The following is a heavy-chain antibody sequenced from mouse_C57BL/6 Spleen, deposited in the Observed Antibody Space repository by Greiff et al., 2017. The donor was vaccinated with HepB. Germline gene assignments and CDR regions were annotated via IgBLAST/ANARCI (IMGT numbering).Heavy chain of an antibody. CDR2: INPGSGGT. CDR1: GYAFTNYL. J-gene: IGHJ1*03. CDR3: ARGEGNYEDFDV. Sequence: VKLMESGAELVRPGTSVKVSCKASGYAFTNYLIEWVKQRPGQGLEWIGVINPGSGGTNYNEKFKGKATLTADKSSSTAYMQLSSLTSEDSAVYFCARGEGNYEDFDVWGTGTTVTVSS. D-gene: IGHD2-1*01. V-gene: IGHV1-54*01.